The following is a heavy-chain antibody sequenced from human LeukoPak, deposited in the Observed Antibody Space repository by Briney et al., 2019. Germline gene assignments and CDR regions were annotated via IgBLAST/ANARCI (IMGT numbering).Heavy chain of an antibody. J-gene: IGHJ4*02. Sequence: SETLSLTCTVSGGSISSYYWSWIRQPPGKGLEWIGYIYYSGSTNYNPSLKSRVTISVDTSKNQFSLKLSSVTAADTAVYYCARGGGAAAGTSGRYYFDYWGQGTLVTVSS. CDR2: IYYSGST. CDR3: ARGGGAAAGTSGRYYFDY. CDR1: GGSISSYY. V-gene: IGHV4-59*01. D-gene: IGHD6-13*01.